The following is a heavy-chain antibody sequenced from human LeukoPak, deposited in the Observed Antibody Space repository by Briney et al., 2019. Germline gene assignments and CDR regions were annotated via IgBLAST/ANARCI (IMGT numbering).Heavy chain of an antibody. D-gene: IGHD3-22*01. J-gene: IGHJ4*02. Sequence: GRSLRLSCAASGFTFSSYGMHWVRQAPGKGLEWVAVISYDGSNKYYADSVKGRFTISRDNSKNTLYLQMNSLRAEDTAVYYCAKASQYYYDSSGYPVDYFDYWGQGTLVTVSS. V-gene: IGHV3-30*18. CDR2: ISYDGSNK. CDR1: GFTFSSYG. CDR3: AKASQYYYDSSGYPVDYFDY.